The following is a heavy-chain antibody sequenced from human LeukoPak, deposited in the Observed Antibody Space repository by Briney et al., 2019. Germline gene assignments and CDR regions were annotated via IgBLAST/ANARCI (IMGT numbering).Heavy chain of an antibody. D-gene: IGHD3/OR15-3a*01. CDR3: AKEGTGIDY. CDR2: INPNSGGT. V-gene: IGHV1-2*02. Sequence: ASVKLSCKASGYTFTGFHIHWVRQAPGQGLEGMGLINPNSGGTNYAQTFQGRVTMTRDTSISTAYMELIRLTSNDTAVYYCAKEGTGIDYWGQGTLVTVSS. J-gene: IGHJ4*02. CDR1: GYTFTGFH.